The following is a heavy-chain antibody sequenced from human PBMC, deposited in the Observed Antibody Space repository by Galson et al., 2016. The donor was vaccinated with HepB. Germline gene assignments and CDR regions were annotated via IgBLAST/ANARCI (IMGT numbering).Heavy chain of an antibody. CDR1: GSTFTSSG. V-gene: IGHV1-18*04. CDR3: ARVPFYSSSLFDY. J-gene: IGHJ4*02. CDR2: GSAYNGNT. Sequence: ASGSTFTSSGISRVRHAPGHGLEWMGWGSAYNGNTNDTQKLQGRVTMTTDPSTNTAYMELGSLRSDDTAVYYCARVPFYSSSLFDYWGQGTLVTVSS. D-gene: IGHD6-13*01.